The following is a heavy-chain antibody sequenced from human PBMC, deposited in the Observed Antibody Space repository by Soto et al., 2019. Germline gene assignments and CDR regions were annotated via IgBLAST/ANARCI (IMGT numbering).Heavy chain of an antibody. CDR3: ARHDIVVVPAASSNWFDP. V-gene: IGHV4-39*01. J-gene: IGHJ5*02. CDR2: IYYSGST. D-gene: IGHD2-2*01. CDR1: GGSISSSSYY. Sequence: PSETLSLTCTVSGGSISSSSYYWGWIRQPPGKGLEWIGSIYYSGSTYYNPSLKSRVTISVDTSKNQFSLKLSSVTAADTAVYYCARHDIVVVPAASSNWFDPWGQGTLVTVSS.